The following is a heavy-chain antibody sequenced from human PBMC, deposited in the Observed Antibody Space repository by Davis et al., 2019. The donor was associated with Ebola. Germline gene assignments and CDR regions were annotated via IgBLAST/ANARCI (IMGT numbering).Heavy chain of an antibody. J-gene: IGHJ4*02. V-gene: IGHV3-30-3*01. D-gene: IGHD3-22*01. CDR2: ISSAGSNK. Sequence: GESLKISCAASGFTFSNYALHWVRQAPGKGLEWVAVISSAGSNKYHADSVKGRFTIFRDNSRDTLYLQMNNLRVEDTAVYYCARGSYYSDSSGYPFFGSWGQGTLVTVSS. CDR1: GFTFSNYA. CDR3: ARGSYYSDSSGYPFFGS.